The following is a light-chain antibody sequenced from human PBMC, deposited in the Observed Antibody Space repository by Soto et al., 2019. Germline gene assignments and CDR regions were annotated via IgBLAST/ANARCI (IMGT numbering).Light chain of an antibody. CDR3: QSYDSSLSGYV. CDR1: SSNIGAGYD. Sequence: VLTQPPSVSWAPGQRVTISCTGSSSNIGAGYDVHWYQQPPGTAPKLLIYANNNRPSGVPDRFAGSKSGTSVSLAITGLQSADEADYYCQSYDSSLSGYVFGTGTKVTVL. J-gene: IGLJ1*01. CDR2: ANN. V-gene: IGLV1-40*01.